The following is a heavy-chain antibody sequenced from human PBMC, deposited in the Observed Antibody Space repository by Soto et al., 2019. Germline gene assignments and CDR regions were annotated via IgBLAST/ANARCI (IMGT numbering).Heavy chain of an antibody. J-gene: IGHJ4*02. V-gene: IGHV4-59*01. CDR1: GGSISSYY. CDR2: IYYSGST. Sequence: SQTLSLTCTVSGGSISSYYWSWIRQPPGKGLEWIGYIYYSGSTNYNPSLKSRVTISVDTSKNQFSLKLSSVTAADTAVYYCARDRDYYGSGSYLGYWGQGTLVTVSS. CDR3: ARDRDYYGSGSYLGY. D-gene: IGHD3-10*01.